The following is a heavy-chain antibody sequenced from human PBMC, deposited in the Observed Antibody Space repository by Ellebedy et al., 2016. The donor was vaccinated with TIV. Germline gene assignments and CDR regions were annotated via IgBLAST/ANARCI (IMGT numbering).Heavy chain of an antibody. CDR3: ARQTHTSGWMFFDY. CDR1: GFSFSDYY. Sequence: GGSLRLSCAASGFSFSDYYMSWIRQAPGKGLEWLSYISGIMGSTHYADSVKGRFTISRDNGKNSLYLQMNSLRAEDTAVYYCARQTHTSGWMFFDYWGQGALVTVSS. V-gene: IGHV3-11*06. CDR2: ISGIMGST. J-gene: IGHJ4*02. D-gene: IGHD6-19*01.